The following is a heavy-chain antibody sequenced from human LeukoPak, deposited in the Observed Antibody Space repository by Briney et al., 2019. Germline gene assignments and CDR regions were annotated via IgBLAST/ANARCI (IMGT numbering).Heavy chain of an antibody. CDR2: IIPIFGTA. Sequence: ASVKVSCKASGYTFTSYAISWVRQAPGQGLEWMGGIIPIFGTANYAQKFQGRVTITADESTSTAYMELSSLRSEDTAVYYCAIHLAAVGSYFDYWGQGTLVTVSS. CDR3: AIHLAAVGSYFDY. J-gene: IGHJ4*02. CDR1: GYTFTSYA. V-gene: IGHV1-69*13. D-gene: IGHD6-13*01.